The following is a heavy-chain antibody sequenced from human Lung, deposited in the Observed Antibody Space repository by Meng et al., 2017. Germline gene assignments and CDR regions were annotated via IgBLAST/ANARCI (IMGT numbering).Heavy chain of an antibody. Sequence: QVQLVQSGAEVKKPGASVKVSCNASGYTFTSYGISWVRQAHGQGLEWMGWISGYNGNTNYAQKLQGRVTMTTDTSTSTAYMELRSLRSDDTAVYYCARDIGQWLVQRDLDYWGQGTLVTVSS. CDR1: GYTFTSYG. V-gene: IGHV1-18*01. J-gene: IGHJ4*02. CDR2: ISGYNGNT. D-gene: IGHD6-19*01. CDR3: ARDIGQWLVQRDLDY.